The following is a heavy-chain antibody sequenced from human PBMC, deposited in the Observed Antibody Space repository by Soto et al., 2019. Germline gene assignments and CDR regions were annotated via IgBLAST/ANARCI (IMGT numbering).Heavy chain of an antibody. Sequence: QVQLVQSGAEVKKPGSSVKVSCEASGGTFSSYPINWVRQAPGQGLEWMGGIIPFFGTSNYAQKFEDRVTITADELTTTVYMEIRGLTSEDTAVYYCARDLADVHLWDAFDVWGHGTRVTVSS. D-gene: IGHD6-13*01. CDR1: GGTFSSYP. J-gene: IGHJ3*01. CDR3: ARDLADVHLWDAFDV. CDR2: IIPFFGTS. V-gene: IGHV1-69*01.